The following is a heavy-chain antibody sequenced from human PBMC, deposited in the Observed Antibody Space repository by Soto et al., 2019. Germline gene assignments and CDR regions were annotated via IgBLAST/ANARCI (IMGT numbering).Heavy chain of an antibody. J-gene: IGHJ4*02. V-gene: IGHV4-59*12. D-gene: IGHD3-3*01. Sequence: SDTLSLTCTVSGGSISIYYWSWIRQPPGKGLEWIGYIYYSGSTNYNPSLKSRVTISVDTSKNQFSLKLSSVTAADTAVYYCAAGSIFGVVPLDYWGQGTLVTVSS. CDR3: AAGSIFGVVPLDY. CDR1: GGSISIYY. CDR2: IYYSGST.